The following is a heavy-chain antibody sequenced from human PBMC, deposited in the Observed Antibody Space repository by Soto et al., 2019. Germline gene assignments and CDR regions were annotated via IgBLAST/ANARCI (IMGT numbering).Heavy chain of an antibody. CDR1: GYTLTELS. V-gene: IGHV1-24*01. CDR3: GMATPYGVYDYRLDY. D-gene: IGHD5-12*01. Sequence: QVQLVQSGAEVKKPGASVKVSCKVSGYTLTELSMHWVRQAPGKGLEWMGVFDPEDGETIYAQKFQGRVTMTEDTSTETAYMEVSSLGSDETAVYYCGMATPYGVYDYRLDYWGQRTLVTGFS. J-gene: IGHJ4*02. CDR2: FDPEDGET.